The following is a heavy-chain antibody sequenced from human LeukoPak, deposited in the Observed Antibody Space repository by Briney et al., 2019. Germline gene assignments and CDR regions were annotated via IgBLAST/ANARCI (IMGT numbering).Heavy chain of an antibody. D-gene: IGHD1-26*01. J-gene: IGHJ4*02. CDR1: GYTFTSYW. Sequence: GESLKISCKGSGYTFTSYWIGWVRQMPGKGLEWMGIIYPGDSDTRYSPSFQGQVSISVDKSSSTAYLQWSSLKASGTAMFYCARHVGITGAIDYWGQGTLVTVSS. CDR2: IYPGDSDT. V-gene: IGHV5-51*01. CDR3: ARHVGITGAIDY.